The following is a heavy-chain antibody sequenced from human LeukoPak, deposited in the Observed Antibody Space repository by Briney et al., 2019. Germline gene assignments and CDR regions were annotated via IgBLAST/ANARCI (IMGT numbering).Heavy chain of an antibody. CDR3: ATGGYSAWCDY. V-gene: IGHV4-4*07. Sequence: SETLSLTCSASDGSINTYFWSWIRQPAGKGLEWIGRIDSSGTTSLNPSLKSRVTISQDKSKKQFSLKLSSVTAADTAVYYCATGGYSAWCDYWGHGTQVIVSS. CDR2: IDSSGTT. CDR1: DGSINTYF. J-gene: IGHJ4*01. D-gene: IGHD6-19*01.